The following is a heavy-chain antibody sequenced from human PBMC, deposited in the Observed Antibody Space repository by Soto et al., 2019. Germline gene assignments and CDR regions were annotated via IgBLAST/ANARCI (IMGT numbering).Heavy chain of an antibody. V-gene: IGHV3-11*06. CDR2: ISSSSSYT. CDR3: ARDLAPKNYYYGMDV. Sequence: PGGSLRLSCAASGFTFSDYYISWIRQTPGKGLEWVSYISSSSSYTNYADSVKGRFTISRDNAKNSLYLQMNSLRAEDTAVYYCARDLAPKNYYYGMDVWGQGTTVTVSS. CDR1: GFTFSDYY. J-gene: IGHJ6*02.